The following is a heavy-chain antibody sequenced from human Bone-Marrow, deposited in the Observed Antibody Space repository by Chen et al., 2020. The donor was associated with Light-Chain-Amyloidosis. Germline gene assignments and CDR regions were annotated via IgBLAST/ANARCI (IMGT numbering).Heavy chain of an antibody. CDR1: GCTFPNYW. V-gene: IGHV5-51*01. D-gene: IGHD5-12*01. J-gene: IGHJ4*01. CDR2: IYPDDSDA. CDR3: ARRRDGYNFDY. Sequence: EVQLEQSGPEVKKPGESLKISCKGSGCTFPNYWIGWVRQMPGKGLEWMGVIYPDDSDAIYSPSFEGQVTISADKSITTAYLQWRSLKASDTAMYYCARRRDGYNFDYWGHGTLVTVSS.